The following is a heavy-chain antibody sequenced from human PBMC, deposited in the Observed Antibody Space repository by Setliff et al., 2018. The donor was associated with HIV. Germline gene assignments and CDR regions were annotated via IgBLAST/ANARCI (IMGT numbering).Heavy chain of an antibody. CDR3: AREGGLDYYDSSGHYSY. CDR2: IHTSGNT. V-gene: IGHV4-61*02. D-gene: IGHD3-22*01. J-gene: IGHJ4*02. CDR1: GGSISSGSYY. Sequence: CTVSGGSISSGSYYWSWIRQPAGKGLEWIGRIHTSGNTNYNPSLKSRVTISVDTSKNQFSLKLSSVTAADTAVYYCAREGGLDYYDSSGHYSYWGQGTLVTVSS.